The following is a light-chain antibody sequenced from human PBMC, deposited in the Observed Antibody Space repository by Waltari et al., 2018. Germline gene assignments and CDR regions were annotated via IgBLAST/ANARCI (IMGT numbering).Light chain of an antibody. V-gene: IGKV3-20*01. CDR1: QSVSTDH. CDR3: QQYGTSPGLT. CDR2: GAS. J-gene: IGKJ4*01. Sequence: EIVLTQSPGTLSLSPGERATLSCRASQSVSTDHLAWYQQKPGQAPRILIYGASSRATGIPDRFSDSGSGTDFTLTISRLEPEDSAVYYCQQYGTSPGLTFGGGTKVEIK.